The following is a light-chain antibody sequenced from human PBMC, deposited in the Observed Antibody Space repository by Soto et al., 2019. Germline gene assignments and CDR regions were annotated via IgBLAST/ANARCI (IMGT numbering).Light chain of an antibody. J-gene: IGLJ2*01. Sequence: QSVLTQPPSVSGAPGQRVTISCTGSSSNIGAGYDVHWYQQLPGTAPKLLIYGNSNRPSGVPDRFSGSKSGNTASLTVSGLQTEDEADYYCSSYAGSYTVVFGGGTKLTVL. CDR1: SSNIGAGYD. CDR2: GNS. V-gene: IGLV1-40*01. CDR3: SSYAGSYTVV.